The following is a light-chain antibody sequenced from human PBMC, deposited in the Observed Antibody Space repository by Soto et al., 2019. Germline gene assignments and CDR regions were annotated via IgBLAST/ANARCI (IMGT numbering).Light chain of an antibody. CDR2: GAS. V-gene: IGKV3-20*01. J-gene: IGKJ2*01. Sequence: EIVLTQSPGTLSLSPGERANLSCRASQSVSSSYLAWYQQKPGQAPRLLIYGASSRATGTPDRFSGSGSGTDFALTISRLEPEDFAVYYCQQYGSSSYTFGQGTKLEIK. CDR3: QQYGSSSYT. CDR1: QSVSSSY.